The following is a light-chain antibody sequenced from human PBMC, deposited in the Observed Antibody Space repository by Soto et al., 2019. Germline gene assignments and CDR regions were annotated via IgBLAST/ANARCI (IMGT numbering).Light chain of an antibody. CDR2: GAS. CDR1: QSVSSSY. Sequence: EIVLTQSPGTLSLSPGERATLSCRASQSVSSSYLAWYQQKPGEAPRLLIYGASSRATGIPDRFSGSGAGADFTLTISRLEPEEYAVYYYQQYGSSPQRTFGQGTKVEIK. J-gene: IGKJ1*01. V-gene: IGKV3-20*01. CDR3: QQYGSSPQRT.